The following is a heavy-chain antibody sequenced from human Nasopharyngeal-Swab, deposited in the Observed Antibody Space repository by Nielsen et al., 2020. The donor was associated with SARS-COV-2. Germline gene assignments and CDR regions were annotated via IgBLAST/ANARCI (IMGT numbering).Heavy chain of an antibody. CDR2: ISGGSRAI. D-gene: IGHD2-15*01. Sequence: WIRQPPGKGLEWVSYISGGSRAIYYADSVKGRFTISRDNGKNSLYLQMSGLRDEDTAVYYCARDSRVAYSMDVWGQGTTVTVSS. V-gene: IGHV3-48*02. J-gene: IGHJ6*02. CDR3: ARDSRVAYSMDV.